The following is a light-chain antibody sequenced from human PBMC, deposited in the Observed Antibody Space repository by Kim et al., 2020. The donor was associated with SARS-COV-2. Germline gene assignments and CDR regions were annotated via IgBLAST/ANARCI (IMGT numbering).Light chain of an antibody. CDR2: DAS. J-gene: IGKJ2*01. V-gene: IGKV1-33*01. Sequence: SLGNRVTITCQASQDINKYLNWYQQRPGKAPKLLIYDASNLETGVPSRFSGSGSGTYFTLTISSLQPEDIATYYCQQYDNLLRQTFGQGTKLEI. CDR1: QDINKY. CDR3: QQYDNLLRQT.